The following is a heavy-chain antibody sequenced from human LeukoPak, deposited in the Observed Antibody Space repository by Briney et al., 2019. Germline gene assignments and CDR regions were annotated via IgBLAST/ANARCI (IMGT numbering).Heavy chain of an antibody. J-gene: IGHJ4*02. D-gene: IGHD1-26*01. CDR1: GFTFSSYA. CDR2: ISRSGGST. Sequence: GASLRLSCAASGFTFSSYAMSWVRQAPGKELEWVSGISRSGGSTNYADSVKGRFTISRDNSKSTLYLQMNSLRAEDTAVYYCARGSYYGYYYFDYWGQGTLVTVSS. CDR3: ARGSYYGYYYFDY. V-gene: IGHV3-23*01.